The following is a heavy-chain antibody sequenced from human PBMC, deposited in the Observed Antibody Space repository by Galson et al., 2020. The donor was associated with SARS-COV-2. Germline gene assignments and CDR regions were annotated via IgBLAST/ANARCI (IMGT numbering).Heavy chain of an antibody. Sequence: SQTMSLTCTASGVSITSADHYWSWILKYPGKGWEGIGYIYYSGIPYYNPSPKRRLAMSIDTSTYQFSLNLRSVNAADTAVYDCARAGVVTGAVHGFDPWTKGTMVT. CDR1: GVSITSADHY. J-gene: IGHJ3*01. CDR3: ARAGVVTGAVHGFDP. V-gene: IGHV4-31*03. D-gene: IGHD3-22*01. CDR2: IYYSGIP.